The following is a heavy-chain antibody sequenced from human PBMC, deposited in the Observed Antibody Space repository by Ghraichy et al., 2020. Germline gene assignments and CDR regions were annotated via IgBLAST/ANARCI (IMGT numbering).Heavy chain of an antibody. CDR1: GFTFSSYA. V-gene: IGHV3-30*04. CDR3: ARDTLPQYYGSGMNWFDP. J-gene: IGHJ5*02. CDR2: ISYDGSNK. D-gene: IGHD3-10*01. Sequence: GGSLRLSCAASGFTFSSYAMHWVRQAPGKGLEWVAVISYDGSNKYYADSVKGRFTISRDNSKNTLYLQMNSLRAEDTAVYYCARDTLPQYYGSGMNWFDPWGQGTLVTVSS.